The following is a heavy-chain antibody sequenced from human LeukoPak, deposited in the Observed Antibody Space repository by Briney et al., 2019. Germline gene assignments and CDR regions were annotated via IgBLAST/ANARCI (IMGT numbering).Heavy chain of an antibody. J-gene: IGHJ4*02. Sequence: GGSLRLSCAASGFTFSSYEMNWVRQAPGKGLEWVSYISSSGSTIYYADSVKGRFTISRDNAKNSLYLQMNSLRAEDTAVYYCARFPPGAVDYWGQGTLVTVSS. CDR1: GFTFSSYE. CDR2: ISSSGSTI. CDR3: ARFPPGAVDY. D-gene: IGHD1-14*01. V-gene: IGHV3-48*03.